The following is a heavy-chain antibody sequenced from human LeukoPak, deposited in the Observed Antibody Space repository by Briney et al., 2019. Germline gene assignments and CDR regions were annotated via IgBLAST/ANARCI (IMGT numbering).Heavy chain of an antibody. CDR3: AKGLFGLDAFDI. Sequence: GGSLRLSCAAPGFTLSSYAMSWVRQAPGKGLEWVSVISGSGTNTYYADSVKGRFTISRDNSKNTLYLQMNSLRAEDTAVYYCAKGLFGLDAFDIWGQGTMVTVSS. J-gene: IGHJ3*02. CDR1: GFTLSSYA. CDR2: ISGSGTNT. D-gene: IGHD3-10*02. V-gene: IGHV3-23*01.